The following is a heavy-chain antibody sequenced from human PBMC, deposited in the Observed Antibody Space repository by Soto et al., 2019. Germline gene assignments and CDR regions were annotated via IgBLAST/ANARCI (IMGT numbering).Heavy chain of an antibody. CDR1: GGSISSGDYY. V-gene: IGHV4-30-4*01. CDR3: ARDKIWFGEFVYYYGMDV. Sequence: QVQLQESGPGLVKPSQTLSLTCTVSGGSISSGDYYWSWIRQPPGKGLEWIGYIYYSGTTNYNPSLKSRFTISVDTSKNQFSLKLSSVTAADTAVYYCARDKIWFGEFVYYYGMDVWGQGTTVTVSS. D-gene: IGHD3-10*01. J-gene: IGHJ6*02. CDR2: IYYSGTT.